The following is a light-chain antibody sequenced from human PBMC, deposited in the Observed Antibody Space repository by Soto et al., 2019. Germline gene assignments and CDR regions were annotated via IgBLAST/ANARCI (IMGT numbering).Light chain of an antibody. J-gene: IGKJ4*01. V-gene: IGKV1-9*01. CDR2: TAS. Sequence: IRVTQWSALGPACIGDRGTSACRASQGISSFLAWYQQKPGKAPKVLIYTASTLQSGVPSRFSGSGSGTEFTLTLSSLQPEDFATYYSQLLNTYPHTFGGGTKVDIK. CDR3: QLLNTYPHT. CDR1: QGISSF.